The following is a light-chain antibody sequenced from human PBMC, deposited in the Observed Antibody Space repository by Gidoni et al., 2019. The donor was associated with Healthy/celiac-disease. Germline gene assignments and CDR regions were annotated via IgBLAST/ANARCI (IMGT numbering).Light chain of an antibody. CDR2: AAS. CDR1: QSLSNY. J-gene: IGKJ1*01. V-gene: IGKV1-39*01. CDR3: QQSYSTPRT. Sequence: DIQITQSPSSLSASVGDRVTITCRASQSLSNYLNWYQQKPGKAPKLLIYAASSLQRGVPSRFSGSGSGTDFTLTISSLQPEDFATYYCQQSYSTPRTFGQGTKVEIK.